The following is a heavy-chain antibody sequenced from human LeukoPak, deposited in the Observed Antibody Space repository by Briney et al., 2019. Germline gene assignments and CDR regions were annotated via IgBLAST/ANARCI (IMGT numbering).Heavy chain of an antibody. CDR1: VYTLSSYG. CDR3: ARGPIIDIVIVPAADDYYMDV. CDR2: ISAYNGNT. V-gene: IGHV1-18*01. J-gene: IGHJ6*03. Sequence: ASVKVSCKASVYTLSSYGITWVRQAPGQGLEGMGWISAYNGNTKYPQKLQGRVTMTTDTSTSTAYMELRSMRSDDTAVYYCARGPIIDIVIVPAADDYYMDVWGKGTTVTVSS. D-gene: IGHD2-2*01.